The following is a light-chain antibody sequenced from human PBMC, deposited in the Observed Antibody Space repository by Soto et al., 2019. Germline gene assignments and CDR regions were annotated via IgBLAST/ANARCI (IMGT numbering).Light chain of an antibody. Sequence: DIQMTQSPSSLSASVGDRVTITCQASQDISNYLNWYQQKPGKAPKILIYHVSLLEAGVPSRFSGGGSGTHFTLIISSLQAEDAATYYCQQFDNLPLTFGGGTKVEIK. CDR1: QDISNY. CDR3: QQFDNLPLT. J-gene: IGKJ4*01. V-gene: IGKV1-33*01. CDR2: HVS.